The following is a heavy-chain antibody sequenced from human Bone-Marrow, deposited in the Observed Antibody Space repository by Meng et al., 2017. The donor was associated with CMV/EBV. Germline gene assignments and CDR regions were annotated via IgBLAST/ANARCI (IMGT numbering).Heavy chain of an antibody. V-gene: IGHV5-51*01. Sequence: SVYSFPSSWIGWVRQMPGKGLEWMGIIYPGDSDTRYSPSFQGQVTISADKSISTAYLQWSSLKASDTAMYYCARRSGSSSGWYGDDYWGQGTLVTVSS. CDR1: VYSFPSSW. CDR3: ARRSGSSSGWYGDDY. CDR2: IYPGDSDT. D-gene: IGHD6-19*01. J-gene: IGHJ4*02.